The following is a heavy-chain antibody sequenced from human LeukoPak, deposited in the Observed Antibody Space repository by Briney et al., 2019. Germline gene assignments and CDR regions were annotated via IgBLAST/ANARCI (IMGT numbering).Heavy chain of an antibody. CDR1: GFTLSSYE. CDR2: ISGSGGST. CDR3: AKDRPAPFDY. V-gene: IGHV3-23*01. J-gene: IGHJ4*02. Sequence: GGSLRLSCTASGFTLSSYEMSWIRQAPGKGLEWVSAISGSGGSTYYADSVKGRFTISRDNSKNTLYLQMNSLRAEDTAVYYCAKDRPAPFDYWGQGTLVTVSS.